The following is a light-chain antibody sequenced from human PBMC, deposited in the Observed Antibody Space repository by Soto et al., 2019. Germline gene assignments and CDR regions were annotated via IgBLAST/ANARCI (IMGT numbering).Light chain of an antibody. CDR3: CSFATNSAFVV. V-gene: IGLV2-23*03. CDR2: EGS. CDR1: SSEVGNYNL. Sequence: QSALTQPASVSGSPGQSITISCTGTSSEVGNYNLVSWYQQHPDKASKLVIYEGSKRPSGVSNRFSGSKSGNTASLTISGLQAEDEADYYCCSFATNSAFVVFGGGTKLTVL. J-gene: IGLJ3*02.